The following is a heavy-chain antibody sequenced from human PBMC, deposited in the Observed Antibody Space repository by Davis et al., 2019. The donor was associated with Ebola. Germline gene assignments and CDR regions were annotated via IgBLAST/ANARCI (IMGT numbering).Heavy chain of an antibody. CDR2: ISSSSSTI. CDR1: GFTFSSYS. V-gene: IGHV3-48*02. CDR3: ARGIVGATYAFDI. D-gene: IGHD1-26*01. Sequence: PGGSLRLSCAAPGFTFSSYSMNWVRQAPGKGLEWVSYISSSSSTIYYADSVKGRFTISRDNAKNSLYLQMNSLRDEETAVYYCARGIVGATYAFDIWGQGTMVTVSS. J-gene: IGHJ3*02.